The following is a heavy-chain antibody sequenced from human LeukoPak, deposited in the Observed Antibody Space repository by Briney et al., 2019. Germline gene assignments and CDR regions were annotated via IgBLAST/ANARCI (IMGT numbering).Heavy chain of an antibody. J-gene: IGHJ4*02. CDR2: IYYTET. CDR3: ATRKLGNDY. V-gene: IGHV4-61*05. D-gene: IGHD7-27*01. Sequence: SETLSLTCTVSGGSISINSYYWAGIRQPPGKGLEWIGYIYYTETSYNPSLKSRVTISADTSKNQFSLKLYSVTAADTAVYYCATRKLGNDYWGQGTLVTVSS. CDR1: GGSISINSYY.